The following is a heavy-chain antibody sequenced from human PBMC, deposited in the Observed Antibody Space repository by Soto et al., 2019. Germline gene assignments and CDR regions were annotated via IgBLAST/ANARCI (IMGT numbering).Heavy chain of an antibody. CDR3: ARKLGPDL. D-gene: IGHD3-10*01. J-gene: IGHJ5*02. CDR2: ITYDATNE. Sequence: GGSLRLSCAASGSSFSKYSMHWVRQAPGKGLEWVAVITYDATNEYYADSEKGRFTISRDNYNHMLSLHMSSLRLADTAVYYCARKLGPDLWGQGTQVTVSS. CDR1: GSSFSKYS. V-gene: IGHV3-30*03.